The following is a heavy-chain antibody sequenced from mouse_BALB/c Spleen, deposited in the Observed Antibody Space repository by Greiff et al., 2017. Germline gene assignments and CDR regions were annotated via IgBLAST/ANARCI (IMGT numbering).Heavy chain of an antibody. CDR2: IWAGGST. CDR1: GFSLTSYG. Sequence: VKLQESGPGLVAPSQSLSITCTVSGFSLTSYGVHWVRQPPGKGLEWLGVIWAGGSTNYNSALMSRLSISKDNSKSQVFLKMNSLQTDDTAMYYCAREYDYDEAPYAMDYWGQGTSVTVSS. J-gene: IGHJ4*01. D-gene: IGHD2-4*01. CDR3: AREYDYDEAPYAMDY. V-gene: IGHV2-9*02.